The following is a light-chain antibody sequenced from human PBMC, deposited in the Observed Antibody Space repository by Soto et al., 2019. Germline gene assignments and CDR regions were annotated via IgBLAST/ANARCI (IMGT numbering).Light chain of an antibody. CDR3: QSYDSSLSAPYV. Sequence: QSVLTQPPSVSGAPGQRVTISCTGSSSNIGAGYDVHWYQQLPGTAPKLLLYGNSNRPSWVPDRFSGSKSGTSASLAITGLQAEDEADYYCQSYDSSLSAPYVFGTGNKVTVL. V-gene: IGLV1-40*01. J-gene: IGLJ1*01. CDR2: GNS. CDR1: SSNIGAGYD.